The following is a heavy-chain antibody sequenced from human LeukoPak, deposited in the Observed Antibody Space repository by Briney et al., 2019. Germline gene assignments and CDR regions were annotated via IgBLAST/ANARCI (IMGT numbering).Heavy chain of an antibody. CDR1: GFIFSNYA. V-gene: IGHV3-23*01. Sequence: GGSLRLSCAASGFIFSNYAMSWVRQAPGKGLEWVSPISAGGLSTYYADSVKGRFTISRDNSKNTLYLQMNSLRAEDTAVYYCAKATMAYCSGGSCYPFDYWGQGTLVTVSS. CDR3: AKATMAYCSGGSCYPFDY. CDR2: ISAGGLST. D-gene: IGHD2-15*01. J-gene: IGHJ4*02.